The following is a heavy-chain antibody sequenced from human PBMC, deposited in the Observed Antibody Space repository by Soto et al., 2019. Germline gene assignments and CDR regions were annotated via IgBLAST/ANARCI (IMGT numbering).Heavy chain of an antibody. CDR3: ARGYGDYYMDV. CDR1: GFTFSSYW. V-gene: IGHV3-74*01. J-gene: IGHJ6*03. D-gene: IGHD4-17*01. CDR2: INSDGSST. Sequence: GGSLRLSCAASGFTFSSYWMHWVRQAPGKGLVWVSRINSDGSSTSYADSVKGRFTISRDNAKNTLYLQMNSLRAEDTAVYYCARGYGDYYMDVWGKGTTVTVSS.